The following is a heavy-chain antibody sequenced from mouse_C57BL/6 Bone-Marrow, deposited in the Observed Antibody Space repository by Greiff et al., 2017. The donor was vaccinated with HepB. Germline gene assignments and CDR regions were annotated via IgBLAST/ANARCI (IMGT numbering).Heavy chain of an antibody. CDR1: GYTFTDYY. D-gene: IGHD1-1*01. V-gene: IGHV1-26*01. CDR3: ARSPTGGSILAY. J-gene: IGHJ3*01. Sequence: EVQLQQSGPELVKPGASVKISCKASGYTFTDYYMNWVKQSHGKSLEWIGDINPNNGGTSYNQKFKGKATLTVDKSSSTAYMELRSLTSEDSAVYYCARSPTGGSILAYWGQGTLVTVSA. CDR2: INPNNGGT.